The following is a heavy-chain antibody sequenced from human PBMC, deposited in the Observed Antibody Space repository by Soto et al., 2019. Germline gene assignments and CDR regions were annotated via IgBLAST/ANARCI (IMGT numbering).Heavy chain of an antibody. J-gene: IGHJ4*02. CDR1: GFTFSSYA. CDR3: ANIFLDYTYYYDSSGYYQKSFDY. Sequence: GGSLSLSCAASGFTFSSYAMSWVRQAPGKGLEWVSAISGSGGSTYYADSVKGRFTISRDNSKNTLYLQMNSLRAEDTAVYYCANIFLDYTYYYDSSGYYQKSFDYWGQGTLVTVSS. V-gene: IGHV3-23*01. CDR2: ISGSGGST. D-gene: IGHD3-22*01.